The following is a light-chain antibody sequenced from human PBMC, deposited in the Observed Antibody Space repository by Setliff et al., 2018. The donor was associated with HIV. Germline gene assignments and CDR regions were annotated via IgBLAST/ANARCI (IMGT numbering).Light chain of an antibody. J-gene: IGLJ1*01. Sequence: QSALTQPASVSGSPGQSITIPCTRSNNDIGDYNYVSWYQQHPVNTPKLIIYDVTNRPSGVSDRFSASKSGNTASLTISGLQADDEADYYCSSWTGSSTLMFGTGTKVTVL. CDR3: SSWTGSSTLM. CDR2: DVT. V-gene: IGLV2-14*03. CDR1: NNDIGDYNY.